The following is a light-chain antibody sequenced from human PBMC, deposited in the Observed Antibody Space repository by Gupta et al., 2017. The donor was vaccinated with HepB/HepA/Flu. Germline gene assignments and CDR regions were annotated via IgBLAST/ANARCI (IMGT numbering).Light chain of an antibody. J-gene: IGKJ2*01. CDR2: SIS. CDR3: QQSYRTPYT. CDR1: QTIGGY. V-gene: IGKV1-39*01. Sequence: DIQMTQTPSSLSASVGDRVTITCRASQTIGGYLNWYSQKPGKAPKLLVHSISTLQSGVPSRFSGSGSETEFTLAISSLQTEDFATYYCQQSYRTPYTFGQGTKLEI.